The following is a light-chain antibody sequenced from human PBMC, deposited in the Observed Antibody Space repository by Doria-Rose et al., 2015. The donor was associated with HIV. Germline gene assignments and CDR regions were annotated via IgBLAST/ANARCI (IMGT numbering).Light chain of an antibody. CDR2: AAS. CDR3: QQYYTYPYS. J-gene: IGKJ2*03. Sequence: WYHHRTGDAPRLLISAASTLHSGVPSRFSGSGAGTDFTLTISCLQSEDFATYYCQQYYTYPYSFGQGTKLEIK. V-gene: IGKV1-8*01.